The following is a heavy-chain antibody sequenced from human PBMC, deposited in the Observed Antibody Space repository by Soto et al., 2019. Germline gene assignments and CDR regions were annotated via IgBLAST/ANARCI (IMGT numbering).Heavy chain of an antibody. CDR1: GYSFTTYW. V-gene: IGHV5-10-1*01. Sequence: EVQLVQSGAEVKKTGESLSISCKISGYSFTTYWISWVRQVPGKGLEWMGRIDPRDSSTNYSPSFQGRVTISGDKSISTAYLQWSSLKASDSAMYYCATGGSGWFYWGQGTLVTVS. D-gene: IGHD6-19*01. CDR2: IDPRDSST. CDR3: ATGGSGWFY. J-gene: IGHJ4*02.